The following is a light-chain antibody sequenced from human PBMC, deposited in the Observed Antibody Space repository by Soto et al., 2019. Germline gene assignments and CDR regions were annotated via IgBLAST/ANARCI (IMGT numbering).Light chain of an antibody. V-gene: IGKV1-5*01. Sequence: DIPMPQSPSTLSASVGEGVPITCRASQSISHRLAWYQQRPGKAPEYLIYDASTLDSGAPSRFSGSGSGAEFTLTISSLQPDEFATDYCQQYNSYSEAVGQGTKVDIK. CDR1: QSISHR. CDR2: DAS. CDR3: QQYNSYSEA. J-gene: IGKJ1*01.